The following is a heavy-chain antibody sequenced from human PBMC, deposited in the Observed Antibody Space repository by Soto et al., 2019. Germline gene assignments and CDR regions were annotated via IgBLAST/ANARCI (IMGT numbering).Heavy chain of an antibody. CDR1: GGSISSYY. CDR2: MYNTGNT. D-gene: IGHD2-21*02. J-gene: IGHJ6*02. Sequence: PSETLSLTCTVSGGSISSYYWSWIRQPPGKGLEWIGYMYNTGNTVYNPSFKSRVTISVDTSKNQFSLKLNSVTAADTAVYYCARDLWGYCGTDCYPLDVWGQGTTVTVSS. CDR3: ARDLWGYCGTDCYPLDV. V-gene: IGHV4-59*01.